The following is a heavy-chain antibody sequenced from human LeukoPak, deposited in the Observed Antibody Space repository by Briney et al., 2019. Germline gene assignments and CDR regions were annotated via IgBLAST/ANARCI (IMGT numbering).Heavy chain of an antibody. CDR3: ARRGSGWYVGYFQH. CDR1: GGSFSGYY. V-gene: IGHV4-34*01. D-gene: IGHD6-19*01. J-gene: IGHJ1*01. Sequence: KPSETLSLTCAVYGGSFSGYYWSWIRQPPGKGLEWIGEINHSGSTNYNPSLKSRVTISVDTSKNQFSLKLSSVTAADTAVYYCARRGSGWYVGYFQHWGQGTLVTVSS. CDR2: INHSGST.